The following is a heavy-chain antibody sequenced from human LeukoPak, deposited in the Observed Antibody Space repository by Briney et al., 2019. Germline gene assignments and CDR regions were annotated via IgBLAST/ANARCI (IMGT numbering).Heavy chain of an antibody. Sequence: PGGSLRLSCAASGFTFDDYAMHWVRQAPGKGLEWVSGISWNSGSIGYADSVKGRFTISRDSAKNSLYLQMNSLRAEDTALYYCAKGRGDIVATIDYWGQGTLVTVSS. CDR2: ISWNSGSI. J-gene: IGHJ4*02. CDR3: AKGRGDIVATIDY. D-gene: IGHD5-12*01. CDR1: GFTFDDYA. V-gene: IGHV3-9*01.